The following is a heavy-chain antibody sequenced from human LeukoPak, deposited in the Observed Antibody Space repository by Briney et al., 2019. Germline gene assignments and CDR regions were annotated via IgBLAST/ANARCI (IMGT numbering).Heavy chain of an antibody. CDR3: ARDRADNGDYIKFDY. Sequence: SETLSLTCAVYGGSFSGYYWNWIRQPPGKGLEWIGEINHSGSTNYNPSLKSRVTISVDTSKNPFSPKLRSVTAADTAVYYCARDRADNGDYIKFDYWGQGSLVTVSS. CDR2: INHSGST. J-gene: IGHJ4*02. CDR1: GGSFSGYY. V-gene: IGHV4-34*01. D-gene: IGHD4-17*01.